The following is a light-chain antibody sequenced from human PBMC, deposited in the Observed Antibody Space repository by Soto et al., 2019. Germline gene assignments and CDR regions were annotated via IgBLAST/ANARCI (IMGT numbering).Light chain of an antibody. J-gene: IGKJ1*01. CDR3: QQYGSSRT. CDR1: QDIRNT. CDR2: AAS. V-gene: IGKV1-6*01. Sequence: AIQMTQSPSSLSASVGDRVAISCRASQDIRNTLAWYQQKPGEAPKLLIFAASNLQSGVPSRFSGSGSVTDFTLAITGLQPEDFATYYCQQYGSSRTFGQGTKVEIK.